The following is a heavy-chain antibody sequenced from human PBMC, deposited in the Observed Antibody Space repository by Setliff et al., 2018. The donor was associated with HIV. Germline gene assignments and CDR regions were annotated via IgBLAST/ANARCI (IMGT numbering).Heavy chain of an antibody. CDR1: GGSFNTSSYC. Sequence: SETLSLTCSVSGGSFNTSSYCWGWIRQPPGKGLEWIGSIFYRGSTYYNPSLKSRVTISVETSKNQFSLKLSSVTAADTAVYYCARDMSPMFPYYFDDWGQGTLVTVSS. CDR3: ARDMSPMFPYYFDD. CDR2: IFYRGST. D-gene: IGHD3-10*02. J-gene: IGHJ4*02. V-gene: IGHV4-39*07.